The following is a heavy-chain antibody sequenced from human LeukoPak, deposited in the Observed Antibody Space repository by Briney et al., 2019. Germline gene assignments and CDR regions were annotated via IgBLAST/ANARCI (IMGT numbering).Heavy chain of an antibody. V-gene: IGHV4-59*01. CDR3: ARVRWLLNYYYYYYMDV. Sequence: PSETLSLTCTVSGGSISSYYWSWIRQPPGKGLEWIGYIYYSGSTNYNPSLKSRVTMSVDTSKNQFSLKLSSVTAADTAVYYCARVRWLLNYYYYYYMDVWGKGTTVTISS. J-gene: IGHJ6*03. D-gene: IGHD5-24*01. CDR1: GGSISSYY. CDR2: IYYSGST.